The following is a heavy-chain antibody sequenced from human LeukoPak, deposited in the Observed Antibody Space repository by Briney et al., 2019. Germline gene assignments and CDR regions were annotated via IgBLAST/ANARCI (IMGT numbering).Heavy chain of an antibody. D-gene: IGHD3-3*01. J-gene: IGHJ6*02. Sequence: SQTLSLTCTVSGGSISSGAYYWSWIRQPPGKGLEWLGYIYYSGSTYYNPSLKSRVTISVDTSKNQFSLKLSSVTAADTAVYYCARGRLHYDFWSDLQAGMDVWGQGTTVTVSS. CDR1: GGSISSGAYY. V-gene: IGHV4-30-4*01. CDR3: ARGRLHYDFWSDLQAGMDV. CDR2: IYYSGST.